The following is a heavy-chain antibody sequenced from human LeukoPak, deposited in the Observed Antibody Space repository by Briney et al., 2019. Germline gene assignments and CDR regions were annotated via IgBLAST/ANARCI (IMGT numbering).Heavy chain of an antibody. V-gene: IGHV3-53*01. CDR3: ARAGLAGHDAFDI. J-gene: IGHJ3*02. Sequence: RGSLRLSCAASGFAVSRNYMNWVRQAPGKGLEWVSLIYSGGSTYYADSVKGRFTISRDNSKNTLYLQMNSLRGEDTAVYYCARAGLAGHDAFDIWGQGTMVTVSS. D-gene: IGHD3-10*01. CDR1: GFAVSRNY. CDR2: IYSGGST.